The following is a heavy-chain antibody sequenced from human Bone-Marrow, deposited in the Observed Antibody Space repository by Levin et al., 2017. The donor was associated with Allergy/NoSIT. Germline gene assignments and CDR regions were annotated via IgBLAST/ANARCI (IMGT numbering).Heavy chain of an antibody. CDR2: IRSNAYGGTT. D-gene: IGHD3-3*01. CDR3: SSAFYYDLSIGVDY. V-gene: IGHV3-49*03. J-gene: IGHJ4*02. CDR1: GFKFGDYA. Sequence: GGSLRLSCTGSGFKFGDYAIFWFRQAPGKGLEWVGFIRSNAYGGTTEDAASVKGRFSISRDDSKSIAYLQMSNLKTEDTAVYYCSSAFYYDLSIGVDYWGQGTLVTVSS.